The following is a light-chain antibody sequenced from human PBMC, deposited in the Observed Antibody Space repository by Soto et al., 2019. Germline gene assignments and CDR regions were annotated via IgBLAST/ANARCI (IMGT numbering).Light chain of an antibody. J-gene: IGLJ2*01. V-gene: IGLV2-8*01. CDR3: SSFEASNNLL. CDR1: NSDVGGYNY. Sequence: QTVVTQPPSASGSPGQSVTISCTGTNSDVGGYNYVSWYQQHPGKAPKLMIYEVSKRPSGVPDRFSGSKSGNTASLTVSGLQVEDEADYYCSSFEASNNLLFGGGTKLTVL. CDR2: EVS.